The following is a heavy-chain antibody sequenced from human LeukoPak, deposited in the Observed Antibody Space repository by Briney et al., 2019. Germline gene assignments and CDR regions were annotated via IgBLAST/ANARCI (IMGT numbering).Heavy chain of an antibody. CDR2: ISYDGSNK. CDR1: GFTFSSYA. V-gene: IGHV3-30*04. J-gene: IGHJ3*02. CDR3: ARDSLAPYYDILTGRDAFDI. Sequence: QPGGSLRLSCAASGFTFSSYAMHWVRQAPGKGLEWVAVISYDGSNKYYADSVKGRFTISRDNAKNSLYLQMNSLRAEDTAVYYCARDSLAPYYDILTGRDAFDIWGQGTMVTVSS. D-gene: IGHD3-9*01.